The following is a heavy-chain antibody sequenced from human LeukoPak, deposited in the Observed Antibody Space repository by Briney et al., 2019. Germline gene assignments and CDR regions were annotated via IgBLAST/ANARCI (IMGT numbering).Heavy chain of an antibody. CDR3: ARADCSSTSCYTTTRFRGIDY. V-gene: IGHV3-30*04. D-gene: IGHD2-2*02. CDR2: ISYDGSNK. Sequence: QPGGSLRLSCAASGFTFSDDAMHWVRQAPGKGLEWVAVISYDGSNKYYADSVKGRFTISRDNSKNTLYLQMNSLRAEDTAVFYCARADCSSTSCYTTTRFRGIDYWGQGTLVTVSS. CDR1: GFTFSDDA. J-gene: IGHJ4*02.